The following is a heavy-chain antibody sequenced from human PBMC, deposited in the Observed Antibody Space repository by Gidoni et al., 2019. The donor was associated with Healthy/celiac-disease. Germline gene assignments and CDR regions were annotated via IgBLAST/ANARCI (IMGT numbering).Heavy chain of an antibody. J-gene: IGHJ2*01. CDR1: GGTFSSSA. D-gene: IGHD5-12*01. Sequence: QVQLVQSGAEVKKPGSSVKVSCKASGGTFSSSAISWVRQAPGQGLEWMGGIIPICGTANYAQKFQGRVTITAAESTSTAYMELSSLRSEDTAVDYCARDNTAVATNGYFDLWGRGTLVTVSS. CDR3: ARDNTAVATNGYFDL. V-gene: IGHV1-69*01. CDR2: IIPICGTA.